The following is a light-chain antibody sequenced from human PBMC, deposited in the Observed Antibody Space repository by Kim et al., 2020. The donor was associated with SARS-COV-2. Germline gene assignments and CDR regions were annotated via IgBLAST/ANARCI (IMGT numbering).Light chain of an antibody. CDR3: QQYESLPT. CDR1: QDINDY. Sequence: LSASVGETVTITCRASQDINDYLNWYQHKPQKAPKLLIYDSSNLETGVPSRFSGSGSGTHFTLTISSLQPEDIGTYYCQQYESLPTFGQGTKLEI. CDR2: DSS. V-gene: IGKV1-33*01. J-gene: IGKJ2*01.